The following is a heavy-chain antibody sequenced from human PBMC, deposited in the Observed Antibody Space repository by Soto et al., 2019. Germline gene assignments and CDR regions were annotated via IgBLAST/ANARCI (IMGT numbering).Heavy chain of an antibody. V-gene: IGHV3-21*01. CDR3: ARADDIVVVPAAPPGFGNWFDP. CDR2: ISSSSSYI. J-gene: IGHJ5*02. Sequence: GALRLSCAASGFTLSSYSMHWVRQAPGKGLEWVSSISSSSSYIYYADSVKGRFTISRDNAKNSLYLQMNRLRAEDTAVYYCARADDIVVVPAAPPGFGNWFDPWGQGTLVTVSS. D-gene: IGHD2-2*01. CDR1: GFTLSSYS.